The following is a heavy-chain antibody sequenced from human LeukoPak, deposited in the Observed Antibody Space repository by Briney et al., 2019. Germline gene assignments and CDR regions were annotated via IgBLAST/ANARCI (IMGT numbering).Heavy chain of an antibody. CDR3: ARAPSEIGGYYPEYFRH. Sequence: GGSLRLSCVASGFAFSSYWMHWVRQPPGRGLVWVSRIKSDGSTNYADSVKGRFTISRDNAKNTVSLQMNSLRAEDTGVYFCARAPSEIGGYYPEYFRHWGQGTLVTVSS. J-gene: IGHJ1*01. CDR2: IKSDGST. V-gene: IGHV3-74*01. CDR1: GFAFSSYW. D-gene: IGHD3-22*01.